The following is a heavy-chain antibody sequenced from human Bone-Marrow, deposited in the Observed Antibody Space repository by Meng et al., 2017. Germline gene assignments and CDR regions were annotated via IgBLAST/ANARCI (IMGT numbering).Heavy chain of an antibody. CDR1: GFTFSSYE. CDR2: VTGGGDAT. V-gene: IGHV3-23*01. D-gene: IGHD1-26*01. CDR3: TKGQGVYSGRSGV. J-gene: IGHJ4*03. Sequence: GESLKISCAASGFTFSSYEMNWVRQAPGKGLEWVSYVTGGGDATYYADSVKGRFTVSRDNSKDTLYLQMNSLRAEDTAVYYCTKGQGVYSGRSGVWGQGTLVTVSS.